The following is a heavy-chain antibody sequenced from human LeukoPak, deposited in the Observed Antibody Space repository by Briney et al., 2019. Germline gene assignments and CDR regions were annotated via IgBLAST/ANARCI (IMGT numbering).Heavy chain of an antibody. V-gene: IGHV1-2*02. J-gene: IGHJ4*02. CDR1: GYTFAGQY. CDR2: INPNSGDT. Sequence: ASVKVSCKTSGYTFAGQYLHWVRQAPGQGLEWMGWINPNSGDTNYAQKFQGRVTMTRDTSISTAYMELSRLTSDDTAVYYCATGSGTYSPDYWGQGTLVTVSS. CDR3: ATGSGTYSPDY. D-gene: IGHD3-10*01.